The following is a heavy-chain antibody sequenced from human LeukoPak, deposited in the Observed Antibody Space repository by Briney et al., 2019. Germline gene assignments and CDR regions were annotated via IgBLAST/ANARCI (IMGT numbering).Heavy chain of an antibody. J-gene: IGHJ4*02. CDR2: ISYDGSNK. CDR1: GFTFSSYA. D-gene: IGHD5-18*01. V-gene: IGHV3-30-3*02. Sequence: PGGSLRLSCAASGFTFSSYAMHWVRQAPGKGLEWVAVISYDGSNKYYADSVKGRFTISRDNSKNTLYLQMNSLRAEDTAVYYCAKSPQSGYSYGYLFDYWGQGTLVTVSS. CDR3: AKSPQSGYSYGYLFDY.